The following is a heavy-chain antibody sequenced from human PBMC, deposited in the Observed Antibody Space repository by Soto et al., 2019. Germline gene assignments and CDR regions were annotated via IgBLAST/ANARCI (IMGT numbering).Heavy chain of an antibody. CDR1: GGSISSGGYS. J-gene: IGHJ4*02. CDR2: IYHSGST. CDR3: ARGGSGSSSHVFDY. D-gene: IGHD6-6*01. Sequence: PSETLSLTCAVSGGSISSGGYSWSWIRQPPGKGLEWIGYIYHSGSTYYNPSLKSRVTISVDRSKNQFSLKLSSVTAADTAVYYCARGGSGSSSHVFDYWGQGTLVTVSS. V-gene: IGHV4-30-2*01.